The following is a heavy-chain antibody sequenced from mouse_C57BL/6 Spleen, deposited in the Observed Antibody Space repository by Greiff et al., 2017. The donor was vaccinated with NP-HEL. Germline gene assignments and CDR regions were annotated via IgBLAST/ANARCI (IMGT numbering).Heavy chain of an antibody. D-gene: IGHD1-1*01. CDR3: ARGELGYYGRDWYFDV. J-gene: IGHJ1*03. CDR2: ISNLAYSI. Sequence: EVKVVESGGGLVQPGGSLKLSCAASGFTFSDYGMAWVRQAPRKGPEWVAFISNLAYSIYYADTVTGRFTISRENAKNTLYLEMSSLRSEDTAMYYCARGELGYYGRDWYFDVWGTGTTVTVSS. CDR1: GFTFSDYG. V-gene: IGHV5-15*01.